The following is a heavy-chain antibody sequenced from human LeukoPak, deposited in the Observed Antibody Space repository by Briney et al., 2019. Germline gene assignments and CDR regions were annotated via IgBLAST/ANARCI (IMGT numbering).Heavy chain of an antibody. CDR1: GFTFSSYW. J-gene: IGHJ4*02. Sequence: PGGSLRLSCAASGFTFSSYWMSWVRQAPGKGLEWVANIKQDGSEKYYVDSVKGRFTISRDNAKNSLYLQMNSLRAEDTVVYYCARPKYYYDSPNADYYFDYGGQGTLVTVSS. V-gene: IGHV3-7*01. CDR3: ARPKYYYDSPNADYYFDY. D-gene: IGHD3-22*01. CDR2: IKQDGSEK.